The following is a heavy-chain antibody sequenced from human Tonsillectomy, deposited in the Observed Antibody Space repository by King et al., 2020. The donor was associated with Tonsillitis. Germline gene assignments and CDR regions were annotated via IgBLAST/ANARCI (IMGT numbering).Heavy chain of an antibody. Sequence: QLQESGPGLVKPSETLSLTCTVSGGSISSSSYYWGWIRQPPGKGLEWIGSIYYTGSTYYNPSLKSRVTISVDTSKHQFSLKLSSVTAADTAVYYCARLDYRQQWLVVAFDIWGQGTMVTVSS. CDR2: IYYTGST. CDR1: GGSISSSSYY. V-gene: IGHV4-39*01. J-gene: IGHJ3*02. D-gene: IGHD6-19*01. CDR3: ARLDYRQQWLVVAFDI.